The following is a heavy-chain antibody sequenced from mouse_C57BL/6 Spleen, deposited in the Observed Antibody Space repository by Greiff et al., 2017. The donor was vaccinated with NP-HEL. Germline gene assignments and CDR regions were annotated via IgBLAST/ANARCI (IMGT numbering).Heavy chain of an antibody. CDR1: GYTFTDYE. V-gene: IGHV1-15*01. CDR3: TRGGYRWYFDV. J-gene: IGHJ1*03. D-gene: IGHD3-1*01. CDR2: IDPETGGT. Sequence: QVQLQQSGAELVRPGASVTLSCKASGYTFTDYEMHWVKQTPVHGLEWIGAIDPETGGTAYNQKFKGKAILTADKSSSTAYMELRSLTSEDSAVYYCTRGGYRWYFDVWGTGTTVTVSS.